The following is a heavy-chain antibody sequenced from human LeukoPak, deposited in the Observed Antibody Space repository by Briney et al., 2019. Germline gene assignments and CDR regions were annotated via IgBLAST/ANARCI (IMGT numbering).Heavy chain of an antibody. CDR2: IYHAGTT. D-gene: IGHD2-15*01. CDR1: GGSISSTSYY. Sequence: SETLSLTCNVSGGSISSTSYYWGWIRQPPGKGLEWIGSIYHAGTTYYSPSLKSRVTISVHTSKNQFSLKLSSVTAADTAVYYCARQECNGGSCYSRAIWFDPWGQGTLVTVSS. V-gene: IGHV4-39*01. J-gene: IGHJ5*02. CDR3: ARQECNGGSCYSRAIWFDP.